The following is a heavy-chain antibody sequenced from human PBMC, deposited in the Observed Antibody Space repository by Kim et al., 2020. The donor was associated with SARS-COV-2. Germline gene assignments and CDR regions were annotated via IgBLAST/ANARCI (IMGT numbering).Heavy chain of an antibody. CDR3: ARRDFCSTYPFDY. J-gene: IGHJ4*02. D-gene: IGHD3-3*01. Sequence: DSVKGRVTVSRDNSKNTICLQMNSLTPDYTAVYYCARRDFCSTYPFDYWGQGTLVTVSS. V-gene: IGHV3-30*01.